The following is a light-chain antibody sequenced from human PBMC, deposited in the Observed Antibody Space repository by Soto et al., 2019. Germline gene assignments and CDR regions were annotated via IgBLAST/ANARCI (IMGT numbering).Light chain of an antibody. CDR1: QSVAGS. J-gene: IGKJ1*01. CDR3: HQYNNWPPWT. V-gene: IGKV3-15*01. Sequence: EFVLTQSPATLSLSPGERAILSCRASQSVAGSLAWYQQKPGQAPRLLIYGASTRATGIPARFSGSGSGTEFTLTISSLQSEDYAVYYCHQYNNWPPWTFGQGTKVDIK. CDR2: GAS.